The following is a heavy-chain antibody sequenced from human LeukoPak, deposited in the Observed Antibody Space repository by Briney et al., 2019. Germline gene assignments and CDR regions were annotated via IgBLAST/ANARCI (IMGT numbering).Heavy chain of an antibody. CDR3: ARHGTDPTTVVSYYYYAMDV. Sequence: PSETLSLTCTVSGGSISSSSYYWGWIRQPPGKGLEWIGSIYYSGSTYYNPSLQSRVTLSVDPSKNHFSLKLSSVTAADTAIYYCARHGTDPTTVVSYYYYAMDVWGQGTTVTISS. CDR2: IYYSGST. CDR1: GGSISSSSYY. J-gene: IGHJ6*02. V-gene: IGHV4-39*01. D-gene: IGHD4-17*01.